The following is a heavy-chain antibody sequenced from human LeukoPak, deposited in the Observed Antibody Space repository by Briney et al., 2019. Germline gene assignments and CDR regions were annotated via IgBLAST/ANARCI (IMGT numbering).Heavy chain of an antibody. J-gene: IGHJ4*02. CDR1: GFTFRNYA. CDR2: ITGSGDGT. Sequence: GGSLRLSRAASGFTFRNYAMSWVRQAPGKGLEWVSAITGSGDGTYYANSVKGRFTISRDNSKNTLYLQMNSLRAEDTALYYCANRNVDSALPPGYWGQGTLVTVSS. CDR3: ANRNVDSALPPGY. D-gene: IGHD5-12*01. V-gene: IGHV3-23*01.